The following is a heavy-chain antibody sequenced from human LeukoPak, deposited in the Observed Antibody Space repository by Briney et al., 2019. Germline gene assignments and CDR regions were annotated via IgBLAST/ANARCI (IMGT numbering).Heavy chain of an antibody. CDR2: IYYSGST. CDR3: ARVVEDIVVVPAADAFDI. Sequence: SETLSLTCTVSGGSISSYYWSWIRQPPGKGLEWIGYIYYSGSTNYNPSLKSRVTISVDTSKNQFSLKLSSVTAADTAVYYCARVVEDIVVVPAADAFDIWGQGTMVTVSS. CDR1: GGSISSYY. D-gene: IGHD2-2*01. V-gene: IGHV4-59*01. J-gene: IGHJ3*02.